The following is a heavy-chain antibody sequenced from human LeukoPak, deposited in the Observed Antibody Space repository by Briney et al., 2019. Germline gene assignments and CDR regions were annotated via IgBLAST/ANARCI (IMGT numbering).Heavy chain of an antibody. J-gene: IGHJ4*02. CDR1: GFTFGSYW. V-gene: IGHV3-7*01. D-gene: IGHD3-9*01. CDR2: IKEDGSEK. CDR3: ARDTGCFNFDF. Sequence: GGSLRLSCAASGFTFGSYWMTWVRQPPGKGLEWVANIKEDGSEKNYVDSMKGRFTISRDNAKNSLYLQLNSLRAEDTAVYYCARDTGCFNFDFWGQGTLVTVSS.